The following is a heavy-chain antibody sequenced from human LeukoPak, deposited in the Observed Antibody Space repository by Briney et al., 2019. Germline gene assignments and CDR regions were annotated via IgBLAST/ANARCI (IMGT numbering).Heavy chain of an antibody. V-gene: IGHV1-69*05. CDR3: ARESRYCIGDSCYPNAFDV. Sequence: ASVKVSRKASGGTFISYAINWVRQAPGQGLEWLGRIIPIFATTNYAQKFQARVTITTDESTNTAYMELSSLRSEDTAMYYCARESRYCIGDSCYPNAFDVWGQGTMVTISS. CDR2: IIPIFATT. CDR1: GGTFISYA. D-gene: IGHD2-15*01. J-gene: IGHJ3*01.